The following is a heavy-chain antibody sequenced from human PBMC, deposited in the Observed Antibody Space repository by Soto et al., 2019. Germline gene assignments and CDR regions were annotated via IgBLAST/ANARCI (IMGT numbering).Heavy chain of an antibody. CDR2: IYYSGST. J-gene: IGHJ4*02. D-gene: IGHD3-16*02. Sequence: SETLSLTCTVSGGSINTYYWSWIRQPPGKGLEWIGYIYYSGSTSYNPSLKSRVTISVDTSKNQFSLKLSSVTAADTAVYYCASLSIMITFGGVIVIKTFDYWGQGTLVTVS. CDR3: ASLSIMITFGGVIVIKTFDY. V-gene: IGHV4-59*08. CDR1: GGSINTYY.